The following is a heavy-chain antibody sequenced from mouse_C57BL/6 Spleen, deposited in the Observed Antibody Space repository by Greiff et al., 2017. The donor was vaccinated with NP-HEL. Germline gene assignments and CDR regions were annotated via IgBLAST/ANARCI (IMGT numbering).Heavy chain of an antibody. V-gene: IGHV1-9*01. D-gene: IGHD2-1*01. CDR2: ILPGSGST. J-gene: IGHJ4*01. Sequence: VQLQQSGAELMKPGASVKLSCKATGYTFTGYWIEWVKQRPGHGLEWIGEILPGSGSTNYNEKFKGKATFTADTSSNTAYMQLSSLTTEDSAIYYCARTEIYYGNPYYAMDYWGQGASVTVSS. CDR1: GYTFTGYW. CDR3: ARTEIYYGNPYYAMDY.